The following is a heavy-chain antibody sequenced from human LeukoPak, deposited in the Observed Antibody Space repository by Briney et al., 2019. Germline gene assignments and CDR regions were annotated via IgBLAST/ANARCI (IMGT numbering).Heavy chain of an antibody. J-gene: IGHJ4*02. D-gene: IGHD2-15*01. Sequence: PSETLSLTCTVSGGSTSSSSYYWGWIRQPPGKGLEWIGSIYYSGSTYYNPSLKSRVTISVDTSKNQFSLKLSSVTAADTAVYYCASQLGYCSGGSCYSDYWGQGTLVTVSS. V-gene: IGHV4-39*01. CDR2: IYYSGST. CDR1: GGSTSSSSYY. CDR3: ASQLGYCSGGSCYSDY.